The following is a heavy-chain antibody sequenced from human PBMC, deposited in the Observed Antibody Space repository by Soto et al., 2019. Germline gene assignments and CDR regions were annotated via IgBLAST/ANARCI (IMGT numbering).Heavy chain of an antibody. V-gene: IGHV4-31*03. CDR2: IHYRGRT. CDR3: ARCRDAFGFDT. Sequence: QVQLQESGPGLVKPSETLSLTCNVSGGSLNSGGYYWGWIRQHPGKGLEWIGYIHYRGRTSYNPSLQSRVSISLDMSGHQFSLKLTSVTAADTAVYYCARCRDAFGFDTWGQGTRVTVSS. D-gene: IGHD2-15*01. J-gene: IGHJ4*02. CDR1: GGSLNSGGYY.